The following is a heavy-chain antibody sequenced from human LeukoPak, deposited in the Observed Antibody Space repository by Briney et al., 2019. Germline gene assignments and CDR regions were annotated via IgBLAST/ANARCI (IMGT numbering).Heavy chain of an antibody. V-gene: IGHV4-59*08. J-gene: IGHJ4*02. D-gene: IGHD3-22*01. Sequence: SETLSLTCTVSGGSISSYYWSWIRQPPGKGLEWIGYIYYSGSTNYNPSLKSRVTISVDTSKNQFSLKLSSVTAADTAVYYCARHGTHYFYDSSGSFDYWGQGTLVTVSS. CDR3: ARHGTHYFYDSSGSFDY. CDR1: GGSISSYY. CDR2: IYYSGST.